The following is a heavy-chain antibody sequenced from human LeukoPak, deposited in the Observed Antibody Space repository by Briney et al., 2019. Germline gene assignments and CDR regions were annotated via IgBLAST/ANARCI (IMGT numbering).Heavy chain of an antibody. CDR1: GGSISSGGYF. D-gene: IGHD6-19*01. V-gene: IGHV4-31*03. CDR3: ARGLSSSDFEL. Sequence: PSETLSLTCTVSGGSISSGGYFWSWIRQHPGKGLEWIGYIYYSGSTYYNPSLKSRVTISVDTSKNLFSLKLTSVTAADTAVYFCARGLSSSDFELWGRGTLATVSS. CDR2: IYYSGST. J-gene: IGHJ2*01.